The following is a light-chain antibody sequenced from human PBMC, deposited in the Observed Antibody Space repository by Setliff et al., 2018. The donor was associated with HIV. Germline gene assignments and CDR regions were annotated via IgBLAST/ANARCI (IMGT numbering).Light chain of an antibody. V-gene: IGLV2-14*03. CDR3: ASYTAIDTIV. Sequence: QSVLTQPASVSGSPGQSITISCTGTSSDVGKYNFVSWYQQHPGKAPKIIIYEVTDRPSGVSHRFSGSKSGNTASLTISGLQYEDEADYYCASYTAIDTIVFGTGTKV. CDR2: EVT. CDR1: SSDVGKYNF. J-gene: IGLJ1*01.